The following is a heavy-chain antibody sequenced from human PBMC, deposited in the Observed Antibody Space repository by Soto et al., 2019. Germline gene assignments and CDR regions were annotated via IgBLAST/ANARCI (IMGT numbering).Heavy chain of an antibody. J-gene: IGHJ5*02. Sequence: GESLKISCKGSGYSFTGYWISWVRQMPGKGLEWMGRIDPSDSYTNYSPSFQGHVTISADKSISTAYLQWSSLKASDTAVYYCARDSYDYVWGSYRQFNWFDPWGQGTLVTVSS. D-gene: IGHD3-16*02. CDR3: ARDSYDYVWGSYRQFNWFDP. CDR1: GYSFTGYW. CDR2: IDPSDSYT. V-gene: IGHV5-10-1*01.